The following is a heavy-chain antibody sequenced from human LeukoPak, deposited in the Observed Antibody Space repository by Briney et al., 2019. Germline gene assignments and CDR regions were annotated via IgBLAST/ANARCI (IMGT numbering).Heavy chain of an antibody. Sequence: SGTLSLTCAVSGGSISSSNWWSWVRQPPGKGLEWIGEIYYSGSTNYNPSLKSRVTISVDKSKNQFSLKLSSVTAADTAVYYCARDPLDSSGYIGYYFDYWGQGTLVTVSS. CDR1: GGSISSSNW. J-gene: IGHJ4*02. CDR2: IYYSGST. D-gene: IGHD3-22*01. V-gene: IGHV4-4*02. CDR3: ARDPLDSSGYIGYYFDY.